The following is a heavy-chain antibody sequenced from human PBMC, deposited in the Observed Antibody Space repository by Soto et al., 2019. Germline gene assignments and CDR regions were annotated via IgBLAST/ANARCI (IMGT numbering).Heavy chain of an antibody. D-gene: IGHD3-10*01. Sequence: PGESLKISCKGSGYSFTSYWISWVRQMPGKGLEWMGRIDPSDSYTNYSPSLQGHVTISADRSISTAYLQWSSLKASDTAMYYCARPYGSGSYSDYGMDVWGQGTTVTVSS. CDR1: GYSFTSYW. CDR2: IDPSDSYT. CDR3: ARPYGSGSYSDYGMDV. J-gene: IGHJ6*02. V-gene: IGHV5-10-1*01.